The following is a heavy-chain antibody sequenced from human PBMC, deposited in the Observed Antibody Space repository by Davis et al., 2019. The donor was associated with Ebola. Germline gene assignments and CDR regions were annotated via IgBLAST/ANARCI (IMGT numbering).Heavy chain of an antibody. CDR2: ISYDGSNK. V-gene: IGHV3-30-3*01. D-gene: IGHD3-22*01. CDR1: GFTFSSYA. Sequence: GESLKISCAASGFTFSSYAMHWVRQAPGKGLEWVAVISYDGSNKYYADSVKGRFTISRDNSKNTLYLQMNSLRAEDTAVYYCAKDLAYYYDSSGYREPNDYWGQGTLVTVSS. J-gene: IGHJ4*02. CDR3: AKDLAYYYDSSGYREPNDY.